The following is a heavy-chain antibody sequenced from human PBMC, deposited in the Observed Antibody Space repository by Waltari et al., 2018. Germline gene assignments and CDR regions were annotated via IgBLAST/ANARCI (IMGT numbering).Heavy chain of an antibody. V-gene: IGHV4-38-2*02. J-gene: IGHJ6*03. CDR3: ARVGQQPTRYMDV. CDR2: IHHIGST. CDR1: GYSISSGYY. D-gene: IGHD6-13*01. Sequence: QVQLQESGPGLVKPSETLSLTCTVSGYSISSGYYWGWLRQPPGKGLEWFGIIHHIGSTFYSPSLKIRVTISVDTSKNQFSLKLSSVTAADTAVYYCARVGQQPTRYMDVWGKGTTVTVSS.